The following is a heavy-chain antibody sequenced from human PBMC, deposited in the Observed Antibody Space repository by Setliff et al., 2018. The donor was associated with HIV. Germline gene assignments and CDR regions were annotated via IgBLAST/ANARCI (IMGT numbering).Heavy chain of an antibody. J-gene: IGHJ4*02. Sequence: SETLSLTCYVTDDPISSYYWSWVRQPAGKGLEWIGRLYVSGGTHYNPSLRSRVTISVDTSKNHFSLQLSSVTAADTAVYYCARHSRGYDSQPFDYWGQGTLVTVSS. V-gene: IGHV4-4*07. CDR1: DDPISSYY. CDR2: LYVSGGT. CDR3: ARHSRGYDSQPFDY. D-gene: IGHD6-13*01.